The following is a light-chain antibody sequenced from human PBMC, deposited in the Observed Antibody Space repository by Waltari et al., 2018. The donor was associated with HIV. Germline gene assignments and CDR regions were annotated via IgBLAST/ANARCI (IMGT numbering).Light chain of an antibody. V-gene: IGKV2-28*01. J-gene: IGKJ3*01. CDR3: LQTLQLPRT. Sequence: IVMTQSPVSLPVTPGEPASISCRSSQSLLHSNGKNYLDWYLQKPGQSPQLLIFLGSYRASGVPDRFSGSGSGTDFTLKISKVEAEDVGVYYCLQTLQLPRTFGPGTKVDIK. CDR1: QSLLHSNGKNY. CDR2: LGS.